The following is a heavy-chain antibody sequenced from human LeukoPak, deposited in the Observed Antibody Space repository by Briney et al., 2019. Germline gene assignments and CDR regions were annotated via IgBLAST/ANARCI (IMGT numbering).Heavy chain of an antibody. CDR1: GGSISGYY. D-gene: IGHD3-3*01. CDR2: INHSGST. Sequence: SETLSLTCTVSGGSISGYYWSWIRQPPGKGLEWIGEINHSGSTNYNPSLKSRVTISVDTSKNQFSLKLSSVTAADTAVYYCARSNYDFWSGYYYYDYMDGWGKGTTVTVSS. J-gene: IGHJ6*03. V-gene: IGHV4-34*01. CDR3: ARSNYDFWSGYYYYDYMDG.